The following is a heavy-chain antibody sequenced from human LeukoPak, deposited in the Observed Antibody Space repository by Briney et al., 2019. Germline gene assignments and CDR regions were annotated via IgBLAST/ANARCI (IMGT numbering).Heavy chain of an antibody. Sequence: SETLSLTCTVSGGSISSYYWSWIRQPPGKGLEWIGYIYYSGSTNYNPSLKSRVTISVDTSKNQFSLKLSSVTAADTAVYYCARARVTRYYYYYMDVWGKGTTVTVSS. V-gene: IGHV4-59*12. CDR2: IYYSGST. J-gene: IGHJ6*03. D-gene: IGHD2-21*02. CDR3: ARARVTRYYYYYMDV. CDR1: GGSISSYY.